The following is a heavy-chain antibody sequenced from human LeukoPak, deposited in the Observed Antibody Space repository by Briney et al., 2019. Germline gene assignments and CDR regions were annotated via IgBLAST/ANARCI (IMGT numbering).Heavy chain of an antibody. CDR3: ARGLGEGLGCGRFNY. J-gene: IGHJ4*02. CDR1: GGSFSGYY. CDR2: INHSGST. D-gene: IGHD3-16*01. V-gene: IGHV4-34*01. Sequence: SETLSLTCAVYGGSFSGYYWSWIRQPPGKGLEWIGEINHSGSTNYNPSLKSRVTISVDTSKNQFSLKLSSVTAADTAVYYCARGLGEGLGCGRFNYWGKGTLVTVSS.